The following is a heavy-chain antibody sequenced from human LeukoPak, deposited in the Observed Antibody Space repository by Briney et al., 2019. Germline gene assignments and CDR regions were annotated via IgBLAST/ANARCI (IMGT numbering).Heavy chain of an antibody. V-gene: IGHV4-34*01. J-gene: IGHJ6*02. CDR1: GGSFSGYY. D-gene: IGHD1-26*01. CDR2: INHSGST. Sequence: SETLSLTCAVYGGSFSGYYWSWIRQPPGKGLEWIGEINHSGSTNYDPSLKSRVTISVDTSKNQFSLKLSSVTAADTAVYYCAKVVVGAPLYYGMDVWGQGTTVTVSS. CDR3: AKVVVGAPLYYGMDV.